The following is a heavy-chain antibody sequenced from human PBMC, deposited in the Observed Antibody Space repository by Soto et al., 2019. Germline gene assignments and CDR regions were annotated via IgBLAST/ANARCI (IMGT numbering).Heavy chain of an antibody. V-gene: IGHV1-69*01. Sequence: QVQLVQSGAEVQKPGSSVKVSCKASGGTFSSYAISWVRQAPGQGLEWMGGINPIFGTAHYAQKFQGRVTITADESTSTDYMELSSLRSEDTAVYYCARDRDTAMVTAYYDGMDVWGQGTTVTVSS. D-gene: IGHD5-18*01. CDR1: GGTFSSYA. CDR2: INPIFGTA. J-gene: IGHJ6*02. CDR3: ARDRDTAMVTAYYDGMDV.